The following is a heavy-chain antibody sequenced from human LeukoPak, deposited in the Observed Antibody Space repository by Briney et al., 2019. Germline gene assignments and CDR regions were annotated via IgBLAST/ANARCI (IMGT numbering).Heavy chain of an antibody. CDR1: GYTFTGYY. Sequence: GASVKVSCKASGYTFTGYYMDWERQAPGQGLEWMGWINPNSGGTNYAQKFQGRVTMTRDTSISTAYMELSRLRSDDTAVYYCARDPTASGWYHDGYFDYWGQGTLVTVSS. D-gene: IGHD6-19*01. V-gene: IGHV1-2*02. J-gene: IGHJ4*02. CDR3: ARDPTASGWYHDGYFDY. CDR2: INPNSGGT.